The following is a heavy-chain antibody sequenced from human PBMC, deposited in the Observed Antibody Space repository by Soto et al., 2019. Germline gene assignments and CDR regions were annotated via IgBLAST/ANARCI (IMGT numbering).Heavy chain of an antibody. CDR3: AKDVDYYGSGSYDY. V-gene: IGHV3-23*01. Sequence: GGSLRLSCAASGVTFSSYAMSWVRQAPGKALECVSAISGSGGSTYYADAVRGRFTISRDNSKNTLYLQMNSLRAEDTAVYYCAKDVDYYGSGSYDYWGQGTLVTVSS. J-gene: IGHJ4*02. CDR2: ISGSGGST. CDR1: GVTFSSYA. D-gene: IGHD3-10*01.